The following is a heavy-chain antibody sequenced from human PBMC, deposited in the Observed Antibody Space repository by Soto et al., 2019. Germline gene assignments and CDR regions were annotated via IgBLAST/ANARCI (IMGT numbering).Heavy chain of an antibody. Sequence: GSLRLSCAASGFTFSDYYMSWIRQAPGKGLEWVSYISSSGSTIYYADSVKGRFTISRDNAKNSLYLQMNSLRAEDTAVYYCARERSGYKAAAGAYYFDYWGQGTLVTVSS. CDR2: ISSSGSTI. J-gene: IGHJ4*02. D-gene: IGHD6-13*01. V-gene: IGHV3-11*01. CDR3: ARERSGYKAAAGAYYFDY. CDR1: GFTFSDYY.